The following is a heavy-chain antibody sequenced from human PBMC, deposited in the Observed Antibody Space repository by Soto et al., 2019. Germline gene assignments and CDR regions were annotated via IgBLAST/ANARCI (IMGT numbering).Heavy chain of an antibody. CDR2: IYYSGST. V-gene: IGHV4-59*01. CDR3: ARLRGSHYYYGMDV. J-gene: IGHJ6*02. D-gene: IGHD3-10*01. CDR1: GGSISSYY. Sequence: PSETLSLTCTVSGGSISSYYWSWIRQPPGKGLEWIGYIYYSGSTNYNPSLKSRVTISVDTSKNQFSLKLSSVTAADTAVYYCARLRGSHYYYGMDVCGQGPNVTVYS.